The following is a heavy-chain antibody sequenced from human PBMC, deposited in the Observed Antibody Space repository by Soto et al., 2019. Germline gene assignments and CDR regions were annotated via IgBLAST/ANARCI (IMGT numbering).Heavy chain of an antibody. CDR1: GYTFTSYA. CDR3: ARDGGIAAAGLHWFDP. Sequence: QVQLVQSGAEEKKPGASVKVSCKASGYTFTSYAMHWVRQAPGQRLEWMGWINAGNGNTKYSQKFQGRVTITRDTSASTAYMELSSLRSEDTAVYYCARDGGIAAAGLHWFDPWGQGTLVTVSS. J-gene: IGHJ5*02. CDR2: INAGNGNT. D-gene: IGHD6-13*01. V-gene: IGHV1-3*05.